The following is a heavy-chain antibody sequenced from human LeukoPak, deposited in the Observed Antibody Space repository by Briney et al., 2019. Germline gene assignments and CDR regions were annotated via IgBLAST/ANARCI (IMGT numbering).Heavy chain of an antibody. J-gene: IGHJ3*02. V-gene: IGHV3-30*19. CDR2: IWYDGSNK. Sequence: GRSLRLSCAASGFTFSSYGMHWVRQAPGKGLEWVAVIWYDGSNKYYADSVKGRFTISRDNSKNTLYLQMNSLRAEDTAVYYCARQHVVRSPVTAGGDAFDIWGQGTMVTVSS. CDR3: ARQHVVRSPVTAGGDAFDI. D-gene: IGHD2-8*02. CDR1: GFTFSSYG.